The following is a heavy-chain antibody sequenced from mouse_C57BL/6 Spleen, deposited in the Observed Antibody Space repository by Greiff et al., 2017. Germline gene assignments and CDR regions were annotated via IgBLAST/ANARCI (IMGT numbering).Heavy chain of an antibody. CDR1: GFSLTSYG. Sequence: QVQLQQSGPGLVQPSQSLSITCTVSGFSLTSYGVHWVRQSPGKGLEWLGVIWRGGSTDYNAAFISSLSISKDKSKSQVFFKMNSLRADDTAIYYCARRLGGADAMDYWGQGTSVTVSS. J-gene: IGHJ4*01. CDR3: ARRLGGADAMDY. V-gene: IGHV2-2*01. CDR2: IWRGGST. D-gene: IGHD3-3*01.